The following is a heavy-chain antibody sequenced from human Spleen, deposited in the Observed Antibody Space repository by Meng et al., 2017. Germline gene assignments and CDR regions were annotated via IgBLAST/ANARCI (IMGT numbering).Heavy chain of an antibody. CDR2: ISYDGSNK. D-gene: IGHD6-13*01. CDR3: ARELGRYSSSWDRDAFDI. Sequence: GESLKISCAASGFTFSSYAMHWVRQAPGKGLEWVAVISYDGSNKYYADSVKGRFTISRDNSKNTLYLQMNSLRAEDTAVYYCARELGRYSSSWDRDAFDIWGQGTMVTVSS. CDR1: GFTFSSYA. V-gene: IGHV3-30*04. J-gene: IGHJ3*02.